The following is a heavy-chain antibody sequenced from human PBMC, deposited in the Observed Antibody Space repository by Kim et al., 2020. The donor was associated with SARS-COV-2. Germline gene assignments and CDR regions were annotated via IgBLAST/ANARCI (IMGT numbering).Heavy chain of an antibody. V-gene: IGHV7-4-1*02. J-gene: IGHJ4*02. D-gene: IGHD3-10*01. CDR3: ARANSYYGSGSFYY. Sequence: ASVKVSCKASGYSFTSYGMNWVRLAPGHGLEWMVWINTNTGSPTYARDFAGRFVFSVDTSVSTAYLEITSLKADDTAVYFCARANSYYGSGSFYYWGQGTLVTVSS. CDR2: INTNTGSP. CDR1: GYSFTSYG.